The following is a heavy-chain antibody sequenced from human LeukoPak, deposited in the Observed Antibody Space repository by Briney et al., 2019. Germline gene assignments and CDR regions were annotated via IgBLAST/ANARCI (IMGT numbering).Heavy chain of an antibody. CDR1: GGTFSSYA. V-gene: IGHV1-69*13. Sequence: SVKVSCKASGGTFSSYAISWVRQAPGQGLEWMGGIIPIFGTANYAQKFQGRVTITADESTSTAYMELSSLRSKDTAVYYCASPLPAAMPTDYYGMDVWGQGTTVTVSS. D-gene: IGHD2-2*01. CDR2: IIPIFGTA. J-gene: IGHJ6*02. CDR3: ASPLPAAMPTDYYGMDV.